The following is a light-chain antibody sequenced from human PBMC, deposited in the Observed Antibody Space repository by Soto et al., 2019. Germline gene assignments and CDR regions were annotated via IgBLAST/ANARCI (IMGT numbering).Light chain of an antibody. V-gene: IGLV1-40*01. CDR2: GNS. Sequence: QSVLTQPPSVSGAPGQRVTISCTGSSSNIGAGYDVHWYQQLPGTAPKLLIYGNSNRPSGVPDRFSGSKSGTSASLAITGLQAEYEADYYCGAWDDRLSGYFFGSGTKVTVL. CDR1: SSNIGAGYD. CDR3: GAWDDRLSGYF. J-gene: IGLJ1*01.